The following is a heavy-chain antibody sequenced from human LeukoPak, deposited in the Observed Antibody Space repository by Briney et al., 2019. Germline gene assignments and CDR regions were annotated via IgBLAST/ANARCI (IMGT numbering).Heavy chain of an antibody. CDR2: ISAYNGNT. J-gene: IGHJ4*02. CDR1: GYTLTSYG. V-gene: IGHV1-18*01. D-gene: IGHD4-4*01. Sequence: ASVKVSCKASGYTLTSYGISWVRQAPGQGLEWMGWISAYNGNTNYAQKLQGRVTMTTDTSTSTAYMELRSLRSNDTAVYYCARHLDDYSNRPSDYWGQGTLVTVSS. CDR3: ARHLDDYSNRPSDY.